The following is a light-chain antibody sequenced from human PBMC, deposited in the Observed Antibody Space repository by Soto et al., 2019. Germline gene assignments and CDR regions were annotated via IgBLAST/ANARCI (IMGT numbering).Light chain of an antibody. V-gene: IGKV1-5*03. CDR2: KAS. CDR3: HQYNYYRPT. J-gene: IGKJ1*01. CDR1: QTISSW. Sequence: DIQMTQSPSTLSGSVGDRFTITCLSSQTISSWLAWYQQKPGKAPKLLIYKASTLKSGVPSRFSGSGSGTEFTLTISSLQPDDFATYYCHQYNYYRPTFGQGTKVDI.